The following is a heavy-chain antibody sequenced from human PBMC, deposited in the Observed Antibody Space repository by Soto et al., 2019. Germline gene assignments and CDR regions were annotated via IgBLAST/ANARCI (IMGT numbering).Heavy chain of an antibody. CDR2: IIPIFGTA. CDR1: GGTFSSYA. V-gene: IGHV1-69*01. Sequence: QVQLVQSGAEVKKPGSSVKVSCKASGGTFSSYAISWVRQAPGQGLEWMGGIIPIFGTANYAQEFQGRVTITADESTSTAYMELSSLRSEDTAVYYCASPYYYASSGYYYVWGQGTLVTVSS. J-gene: IGHJ4*02. CDR3: ASPYYYASSGYYYV. D-gene: IGHD3-22*01.